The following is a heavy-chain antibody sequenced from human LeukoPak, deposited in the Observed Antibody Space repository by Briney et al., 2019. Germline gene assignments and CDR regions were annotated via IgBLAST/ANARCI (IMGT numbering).Heavy chain of an antibody. Sequence: PGGSPRLSCAASGFTFSSYWMHWVRQAPGKGLVWVSRVITDGSSTTYADSVRGRFTISRDNAKNTLYLQMNSLRAEDTAVYYCARENGGSYFYMDVWGKGTTVTVSS. D-gene: IGHD1-1*01. CDR2: VITDGSST. CDR1: GFTFSSYW. CDR3: ARENGGSYFYMDV. J-gene: IGHJ6*03. V-gene: IGHV3-74*01.